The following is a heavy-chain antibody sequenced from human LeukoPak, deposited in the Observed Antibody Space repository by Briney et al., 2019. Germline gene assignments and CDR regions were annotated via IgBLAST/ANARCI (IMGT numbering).Heavy chain of an antibody. CDR2: IKQDGSEK. J-gene: IGHJ3*02. CDR1: GFTFSTYW. D-gene: IGHD6-19*01. CDR3: ARGQWLVLDVFDI. V-gene: IGHV3-7*01. Sequence: PGGSLRLSCAASGFTFSTYWMSWVRQAPGKGLEWVANIKQDGSEKYYLDSVKGRFTISRDNAKNSLYLQMNSLRAEDTAVYYCARGQWLVLDVFDIWGQGTMVTVSS.